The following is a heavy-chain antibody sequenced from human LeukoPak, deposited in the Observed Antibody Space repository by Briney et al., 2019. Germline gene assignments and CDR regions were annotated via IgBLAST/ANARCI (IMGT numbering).Heavy chain of an antibody. CDR3: ARVQEQQLDKGFDY. CDR2: IYHSGST. J-gene: IGHJ4*02. Sequence: SETLSLTCTVSGYSISSGYYWGWIRQPPGKGLEWIGSIYHSGSTYYNPSLKSRVTISVDTSKNQFSLKLSSVTAADTAVYYCARVQEQQLDKGFDYWGQGTLVTVSS. CDR1: GYSISSGYY. V-gene: IGHV4-38-2*02. D-gene: IGHD6-13*01.